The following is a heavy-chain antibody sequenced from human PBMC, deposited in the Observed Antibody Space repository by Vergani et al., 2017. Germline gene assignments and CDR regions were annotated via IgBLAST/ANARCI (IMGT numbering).Heavy chain of an antibody. CDR2: IGTAGDP. Sequence: EVQLVESGGGLVQPGGSLGLSCAASGFTFSSYDMHWVRQATGKGLEWVSAIGTAGDPYYPGSVKGRFTISRENAKNSLYLQMNSLRAGDTAVYYCARDQWELRGGYYYYYMDVWGKGTTVTVSS. CDR3: ARDQWELRGGYYYYYMDV. CDR1: GFTFSSYD. V-gene: IGHV3-13*05. J-gene: IGHJ6*03. D-gene: IGHD1-26*01.